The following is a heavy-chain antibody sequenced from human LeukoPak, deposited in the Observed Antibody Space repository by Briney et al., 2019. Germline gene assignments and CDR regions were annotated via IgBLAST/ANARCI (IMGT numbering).Heavy chain of an antibody. D-gene: IGHD2-15*01. CDR2: IHSSVST. V-gene: IGHV4-4*09. CDR1: GDSINDHY. CDR3: ARQTCRGATCYRVDQYYYMDV. Sequence: PSETLSLTCTVSGDSINDHYWSWIRQPPGEGLEWIGYIHSSVSTNYNPSLKSRVTISIDTSKSQFSLKLASVTAADTGVYYCARQTCRGATCYRVDQYYYMDVWGKGTTVTVSS. J-gene: IGHJ6*03.